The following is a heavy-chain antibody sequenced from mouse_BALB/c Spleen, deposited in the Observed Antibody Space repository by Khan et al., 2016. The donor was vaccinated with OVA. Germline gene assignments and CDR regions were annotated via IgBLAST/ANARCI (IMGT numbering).Heavy chain of an antibody. V-gene: IGHV5-6-4*01. J-gene: IGHJ1*01. CDR1: GFTFSSYT. D-gene: IGHD1-1*01. CDR3: TRDQSSSPYWYFDV. CDR2: ISSGGHYT. Sequence: EVELVESGGGLVKPGGSLKLSCAASGFTFSSYTMSWVRQTPEKRLEWVATISSGGHYTYYQDSVKGRFTISRDNATNTLHLQMNRLKSEDTAMDYCTRDQSSSPYWYFDVWGAGTTVTVSS.